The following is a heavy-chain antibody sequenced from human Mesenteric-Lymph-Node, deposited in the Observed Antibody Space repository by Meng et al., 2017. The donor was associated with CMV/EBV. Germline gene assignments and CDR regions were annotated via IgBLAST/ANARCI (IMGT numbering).Heavy chain of an antibody. Sequence: GGSLRLSCAASGFTFSSYEMNWVRQAPGKGLEWVSYISSSGSTIYYADSVKGRFTISRDNAKNSLYLQMNSLRAEDTALYYCAKSRTTVTTSGVFDTWGRGTLVTVSS. CDR3: AKSRTTVTTSGVFDT. V-gene: IGHV3-48*03. CDR2: ISSSGSTI. J-gene: IGHJ5*02. CDR1: GFTFSSYE. D-gene: IGHD4-11*01.